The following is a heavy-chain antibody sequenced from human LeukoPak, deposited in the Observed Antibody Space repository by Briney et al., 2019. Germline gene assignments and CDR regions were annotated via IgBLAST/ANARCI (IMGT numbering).Heavy chain of an antibody. Sequence: SETLSLTCTVSLDSTTSNFWSWVRQPPGKGLEWIGEIHRSGSPNYNPSLQSRVTISIDRSRNQIVLELSSVTAADTAVYYCAREILGGFNPGAYWGQGILVTVSS. CDR2: IHRSGSP. CDR1: LDSTTSNF. V-gene: IGHV4-4*02. D-gene: IGHD1-14*01. CDR3: AREILGGFNPGAY. J-gene: IGHJ4*02.